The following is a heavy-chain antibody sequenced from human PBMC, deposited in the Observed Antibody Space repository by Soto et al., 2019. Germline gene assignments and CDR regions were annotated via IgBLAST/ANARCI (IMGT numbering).Heavy chain of an antibody. CDR3: ARAYSSSWSPFDP. CDR2: IYHSGST. CDR1: GGSISSGGYS. Sequence: SETLSLTCAVSGGSISSGGYSWSWIRQPPGKGLEWIGYIYHSGSTYYNPSLKSRVTISVDRSKNQFSLKLSSVTAADTAVYYCARAYSSSWSPFDPWGQGTLVTVSS. V-gene: IGHV4-30-2*01. D-gene: IGHD6-13*01. J-gene: IGHJ5*02.